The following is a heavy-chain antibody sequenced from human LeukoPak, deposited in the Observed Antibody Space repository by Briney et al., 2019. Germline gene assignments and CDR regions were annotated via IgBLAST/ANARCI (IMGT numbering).Heavy chain of an antibody. CDR1: GFTFSSYG. D-gene: IGHD6-13*01. Sequence: GSLRLSCAASGFTFSSYGMHWVRQAPGKGLEWVAFIRYDGSNKYYADSVKGRFTISRDNSKNTLYLQMNSLRAEDTAVYYCAKDQASAGYNAFDIWGQGTMVTVSS. V-gene: IGHV3-30*02. J-gene: IGHJ3*02. CDR2: IRYDGSNK. CDR3: AKDQASAGYNAFDI.